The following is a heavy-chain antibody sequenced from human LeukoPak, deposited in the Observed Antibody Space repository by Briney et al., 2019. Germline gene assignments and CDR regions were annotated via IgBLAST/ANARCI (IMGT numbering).Heavy chain of an antibody. CDR3: ARGRLGATY. CDR2: IHHSGTT. D-gene: IGHD1-26*01. V-gene: IGHV4-59*01. CDR1: GGSISSYY. Sequence: SETLSPTCTVSGGSISSYYWSWTRQPPGKGLEWIGYIHHSGTTNYSPSLKSRVTISVDMSKNQFFLNLTSVTAADTAVYYCARGRLGATYWGQGTLVTVSS. J-gene: IGHJ4*02.